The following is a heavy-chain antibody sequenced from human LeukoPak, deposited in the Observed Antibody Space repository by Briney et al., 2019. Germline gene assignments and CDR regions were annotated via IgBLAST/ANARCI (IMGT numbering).Heavy chain of an antibody. CDR3: ARGGGDYDYVWGSYRLGYYYYYMDV. CDR1: GGSISSYY. Sequence: WETLSLTCIVSGGSISSYYWSWIRQPAGKGLEWIGRIYTSGSTNYNPSLKSRVTMSVDTSKNQFSLKLRSVHAADTAVYYCARGGGDYDYVWGSYRLGYYYYYMDVWGKGTTVTVSS. CDR2: IYTSGST. V-gene: IGHV4-4*07. J-gene: IGHJ6*03. D-gene: IGHD3-16*02.